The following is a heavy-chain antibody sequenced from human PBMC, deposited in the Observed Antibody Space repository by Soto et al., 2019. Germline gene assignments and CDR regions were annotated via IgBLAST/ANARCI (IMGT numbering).Heavy chain of an antibody. J-gene: IGHJ6*02. V-gene: IGHV3-30*18. D-gene: IGHD5-18*01. Sequence: GGSLRLSCAASGFTFSSYGMHWVRQAPGKGLEWVAVISYDGSNKYYADSVKGRFTISRDNSKNTLYLQMNSLRAEDTAVYYCAKDVLGYRPNYYYGMDVWGQGTTVTVSS. CDR3: AKDVLGYRPNYYYGMDV. CDR1: GFTFSSYG. CDR2: ISYDGSNK.